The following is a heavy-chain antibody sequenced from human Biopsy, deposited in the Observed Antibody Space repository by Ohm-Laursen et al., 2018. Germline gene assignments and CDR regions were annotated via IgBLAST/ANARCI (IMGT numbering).Heavy chain of an antibody. CDR1: GFTFTSYA. J-gene: IGHJ2*01. V-gene: IGHV3-30*03. CDR2: ISYDGSGE. Sequence: SLRLSCAAFGFTFTSYAMHWVRQAPGKGLEWVAAISYDGSGEYYADSLQGRFIISRDNPKNTVDLQMNSLRAEDTAVYFCARDGKRWDYSTYFSWHFDLWGRGTLVTVSS. D-gene: IGHD4-11*01. CDR3: ARDGKRWDYSTYFSWHFDL.